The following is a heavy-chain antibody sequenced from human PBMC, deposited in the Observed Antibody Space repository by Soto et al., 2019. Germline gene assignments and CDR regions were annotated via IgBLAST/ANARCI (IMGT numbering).Heavy chain of an antibody. V-gene: IGHV4-39*01. CDR2: IYYSGST. CDR3: ARLGTIFAFDY. J-gene: IGHJ4*02. Sequence: QLQLQESVPGLVKPSETLSLTCTVSGGSISSSSYYWGWIRQPPGKGLEWIGSIYYSGSTYYNPSLKSRVTISVDTSKNQFSLKLSSVTAADTAVYYCARLGTIFAFDYWGQGTLVTVSS. CDR1: GGSISSSSYY. D-gene: IGHD3-9*01.